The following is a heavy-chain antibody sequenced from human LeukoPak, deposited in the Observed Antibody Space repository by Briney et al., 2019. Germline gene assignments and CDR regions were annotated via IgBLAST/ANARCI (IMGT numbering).Heavy chain of an antibody. J-gene: IGHJ4*02. V-gene: IGHV3-21*01. CDR2: SSSSSSYI. CDR3: ARVPNDILTGYYDY. CDR1: GFTFSSYS. Sequence: GGSLRLSCAASGFTFSSYSMNWVRQAPGKGLEWVSSSSSSSSYIYYADSVKGRFTISRDNAKNSLYLQMNSLRAEDTAVYYCARVPNDILTGYYDYWGQGTLVTVSS. D-gene: IGHD3-9*01.